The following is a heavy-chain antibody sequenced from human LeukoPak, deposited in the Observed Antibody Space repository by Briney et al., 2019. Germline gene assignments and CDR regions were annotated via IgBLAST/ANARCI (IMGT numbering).Heavy chain of an antibody. D-gene: IGHD5-18*01. CDR1: GYTFTSYY. Sequence: ASVKVSCKASGYTFTSYYMHWVRQAPGQGLEWMGIINPSGGSTSYAQKLQGRVTMTRDTSTSTAYMELSSLRSEDTAVYYCARGPHTAMAYDYWGQGTLVTVSS. CDR2: INPSGGST. V-gene: IGHV1-46*04. CDR3: ARGPHTAMAYDY. J-gene: IGHJ4*02.